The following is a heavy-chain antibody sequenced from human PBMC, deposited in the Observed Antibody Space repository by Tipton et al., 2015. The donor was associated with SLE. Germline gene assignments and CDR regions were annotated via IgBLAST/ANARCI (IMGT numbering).Heavy chain of an antibody. CDR3: VREPLLYDDYGGGFDP. J-gene: IGHJ5*02. CDR2: ISYSGST. D-gene: IGHD4-23*01. V-gene: IGHV4-31*03. CDR1: GGSTNIGVLY. Sequence: TLSLTCTVSGGSTNIGVLYWGWIRQHPGKGLEWIGYISYSGSTHYNPSLKSRVTISVDTSKNQFSLKLSSVTAADTAVYYCVREPLLYDDYGGGFDPWGQGTLVTVSS.